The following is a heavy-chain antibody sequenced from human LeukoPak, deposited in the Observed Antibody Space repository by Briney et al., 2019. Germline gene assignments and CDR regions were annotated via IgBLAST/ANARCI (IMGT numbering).Heavy chain of an antibody. CDR3: TTERLGEFDY. CDR1: GYSISSGYY. V-gene: IGHV3-15*01. CDR2: IKSKTGGGTT. J-gene: IGHJ4*02. Sequence: ETLSLTCTVSGYSISSGYYWGWIRQPPGKGLEWVGRIKSKTGGGTTDYAAPVKGRFTISRDDSKNTLYLQMNSLKTEDTAVYYCTTERLGEFDYWGQGTLVTVSS. D-gene: IGHD3-16*01.